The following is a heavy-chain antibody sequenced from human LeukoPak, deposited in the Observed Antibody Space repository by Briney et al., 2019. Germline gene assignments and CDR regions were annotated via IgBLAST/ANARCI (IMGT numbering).Heavy chain of an antibody. D-gene: IGHD6-19*01. CDR1: GFTLGSFG. CDR3: ARVLGGSGRSGEWFDL. J-gene: IGHJ5*02. V-gene: IGHV3-48*03. CDR2: ISLRGGTI. Sequence: PGGSLRLSCAASGFTLGSFGMNWVRQAPGKGLEWVSFISLRGGTILYADSVQGRFTISRDNAKNSLYLQMNTLTAEDTAIYYCARVLGGSGRSGEWFDLWGQGTLVTVSS.